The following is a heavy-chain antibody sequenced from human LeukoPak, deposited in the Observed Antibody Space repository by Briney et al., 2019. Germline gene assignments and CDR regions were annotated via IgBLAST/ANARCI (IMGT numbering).Heavy chain of an antibody. CDR3: ARDPYSGSYGDYYYYYMDV. D-gene: IGHD1-26*01. Sequence: GGSLRLSCAASGFTFSSYNMNWVRQAPGQGLGWVSSITSGSSYIYYADSVKGRFTISRDNAKSSLYLQMNSLRAEDTAVYYCARDPYSGSYGDYYYYYMDVWGKGTTVTISS. J-gene: IGHJ6*03. CDR1: GFTFSSYN. CDR2: ITSGSSYI. V-gene: IGHV3-21*01.